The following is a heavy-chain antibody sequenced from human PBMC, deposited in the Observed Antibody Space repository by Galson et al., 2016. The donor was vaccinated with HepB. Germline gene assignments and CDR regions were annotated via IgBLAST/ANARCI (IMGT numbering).Heavy chain of an antibody. Sequence: SVKVSCKASGYTFTAYYIHWVRQAPGQGLEWMGWINPINGVTNYAQSFQDWVTMTRDTSISTVYMGLRRLTYGDSAVYYCARGGYNNYDLWGRGTLVTVTS. CDR2: INPINGVT. CDR1: GYTFTAYY. J-gene: IGHJ2*01. D-gene: IGHD5-24*01. CDR3: ARGGYNNYDL. V-gene: IGHV1-2*04.